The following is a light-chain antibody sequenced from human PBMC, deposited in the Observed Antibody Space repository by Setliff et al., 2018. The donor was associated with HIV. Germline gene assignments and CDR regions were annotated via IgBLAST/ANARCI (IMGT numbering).Light chain of an antibody. Sequence: QSALTQPASVSGSPGQSITISCTGTSSDVGRYNLVSWYQQHPGKAPKLMIYQATKRPSGVSNRFSGSESGNTASLTISGLQAEDEADYYCCSNTGSNTYVFGTGTKVTV. CDR2: QAT. V-gene: IGLV2-23*01. CDR3: CSNTGSNTYV. CDR1: SSDVGRYNL. J-gene: IGLJ1*01.